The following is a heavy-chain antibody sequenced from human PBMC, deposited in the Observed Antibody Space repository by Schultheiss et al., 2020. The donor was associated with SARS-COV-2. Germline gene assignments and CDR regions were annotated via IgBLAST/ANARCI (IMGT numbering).Heavy chain of an antibody. J-gene: IGHJ4*02. CDR3: ARDWGDSSVRFNY. Sequence: GESLKISCAASGFTFSSYAMSWVRQAPGKGLEWVSAISSSSSYIYYADSVKGRFTISRDNAKNSLFLQMNSLRAEDTAVYYCARDWGDSSVRFNYWGQGTLVTVSS. D-gene: IGHD6-19*01. CDR2: ISSSSSYI. V-gene: IGHV3-21*04. CDR1: GFTFSSYA.